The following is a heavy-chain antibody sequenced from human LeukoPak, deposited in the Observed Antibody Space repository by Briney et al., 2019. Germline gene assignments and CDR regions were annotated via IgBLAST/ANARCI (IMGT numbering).Heavy chain of an antibody. Sequence: SETLSLTCTVSGGSISSYYWSWLRQPPGKRLEWIAYISHIGSINYNPSLKSRVPISLDTSKNQFSLKLSSVTAADTAVYYCAGHHPRNTVDFWGQGTLVTVSS. CDR3: AGHHPRNTVDF. D-gene: IGHD2/OR15-2a*01. V-gene: IGHV4-59*08. J-gene: IGHJ4*02. CDR2: ISHIGSI. CDR1: GGSISSYY.